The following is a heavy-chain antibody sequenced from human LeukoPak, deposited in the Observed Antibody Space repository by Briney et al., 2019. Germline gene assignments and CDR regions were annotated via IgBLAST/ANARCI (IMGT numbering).Heavy chain of an antibody. D-gene: IGHD6-19*01. V-gene: IGHV3-21*01. CDR2: ISSSSSYI. Sequence: PGGSLRLSCAASGFTFSSYSMNWVRQAPGKGLEWVSSISSSSSYIYYADSVKGRFTISRDNAKNSLYLQMNSLRAEDTAVYYCAKEQVAGAGGFDYWGQGTLVTVSS. CDR1: GFTFSSYS. J-gene: IGHJ4*02. CDR3: AKEQVAGAGGFDY.